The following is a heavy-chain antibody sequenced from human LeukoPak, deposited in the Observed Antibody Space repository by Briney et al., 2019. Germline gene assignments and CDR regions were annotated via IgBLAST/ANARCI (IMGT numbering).Heavy chain of an antibody. CDR2: IKQDGSEK. CDR1: GFTFSSYW. CDR3: ASGIAAAHYLNPIFDY. Sequence: PGGSLRLSCAASGFTFSSYWMSWVRQAPGKGLEWVANIKQDGSEKYYVDSVKGRFTISRDNAKNLLYLQMNSLRAEDTAVYYCASGIAAAHYLNPIFDYWGQGTLVTVSS. D-gene: IGHD6-13*01. J-gene: IGHJ4*02. V-gene: IGHV3-7*01.